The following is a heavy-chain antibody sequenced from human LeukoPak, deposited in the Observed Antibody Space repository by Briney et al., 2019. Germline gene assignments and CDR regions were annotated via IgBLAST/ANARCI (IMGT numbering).Heavy chain of an antibody. D-gene: IGHD6-19*01. J-gene: IGHJ1*01. CDR2: ISWNSGSI. V-gene: IGHV3-9*01. CDR3: AKDRFSSGWYDFQH. CDR1: GFTFDDYA. Sequence: PGGSLRLSCVASGFTFDDYAMHWVRQAPGKGLEWVSGISWNSGSIGYADSVKGRFTISRDNAKNSLYLQVSSLRAEDTALYYCAKDRFSSGWYDFQHWGQGTLVTVSS.